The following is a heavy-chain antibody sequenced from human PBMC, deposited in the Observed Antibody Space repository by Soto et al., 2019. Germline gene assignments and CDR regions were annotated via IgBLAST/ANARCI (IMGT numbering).Heavy chain of an antibody. D-gene: IGHD3-3*01. Sequence: GGSLRLSCAASGFTFSSYAMSWVRQAPGKGLEWVSAISGSGGSTYYADSVKGRFTISRDNSKNTLYLQMNSLRAEDTAVYYCATSYDFWSGYYPDYYFDYWGQGTLVTVSS. CDR3: ATSYDFWSGYYPDYYFDY. CDR2: ISGSGGST. V-gene: IGHV3-23*01. J-gene: IGHJ4*02. CDR1: GFTFSSYA.